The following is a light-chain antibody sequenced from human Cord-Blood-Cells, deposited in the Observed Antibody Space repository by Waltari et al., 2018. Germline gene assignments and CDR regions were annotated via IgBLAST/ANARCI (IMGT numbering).Light chain of an antibody. V-gene: IGLV2-23*01. CDR1: SSDVGSYNL. CDR2: AGS. Sequence: QSALTQPASVSGSPGQSITISCTGTSSDVGSYNLVSWYQQHPGKAPKLMIYAGSKRPSGVSKRFSGYKSGNTASLTSSGLQAEDEADYYCCSYAGSSTLVFGGGTKLTVL. CDR3: CSYAGSSTLV. J-gene: IGLJ3*02.